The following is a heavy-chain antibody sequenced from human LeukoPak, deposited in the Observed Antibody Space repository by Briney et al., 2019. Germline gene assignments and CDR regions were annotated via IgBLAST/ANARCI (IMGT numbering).Heavy chain of an antibody. CDR2: TYYRSKWHY. Sequence: SPTLSLTCAISGDSVSSNTAAWNWIRQSPSRGLEWLERTYYRSKWHYDYAGSVKSQITINPDTSRNQFSLQLSSVTPEDTAVYYCARSGYFAEYFHYWGQGTLVTVSS. CDR1: GDSVSSNTAA. J-gene: IGHJ1*01. D-gene: IGHD3-22*01. V-gene: IGHV6-1*01. CDR3: ARSGYFAEYFHY.